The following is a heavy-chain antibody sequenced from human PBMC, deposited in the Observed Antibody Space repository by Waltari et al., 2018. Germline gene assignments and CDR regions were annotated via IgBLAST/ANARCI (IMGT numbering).Heavy chain of an antibody. D-gene: IGHD3-22*01. Sequence: QVQLVQSGAEVRKPGASVKVSCEASVYTFSNYDMAWVRQAPGQGLEWRGWIRGYDGDTKYAREFEGRLTVTTDTSTNTAHMELRSLRSDDTAVYYCARLYDASAYYNTYLDPWGQGALVTVSS. CDR1: VYTFSNYD. CDR3: ARLYDASAYYNTYLDP. V-gene: IGHV1-18*01. CDR2: IRGYDGDT. J-gene: IGHJ5*02.